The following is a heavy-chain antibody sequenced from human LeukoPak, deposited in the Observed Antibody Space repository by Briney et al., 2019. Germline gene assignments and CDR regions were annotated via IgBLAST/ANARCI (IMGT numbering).Heavy chain of an antibody. V-gene: IGHV1-24*01. Sequence: ASVKVSCKVSGYTLTELSMHWVRQAPGKGLEWLGGFDPEDGETIYAQKFQGRVTMTEDTSTDTAYMELSSLRSEDTAVYYCATGLTMVRGRLTRYYNYYYGMDVWGQGTTVTVA. D-gene: IGHD3-10*01. CDR2: FDPEDGET. CDR3: ATGLTMVRGRLTRYYNYYYGMDV. CDR1: GYTLTELS. J-gene: IGHJ6*02.